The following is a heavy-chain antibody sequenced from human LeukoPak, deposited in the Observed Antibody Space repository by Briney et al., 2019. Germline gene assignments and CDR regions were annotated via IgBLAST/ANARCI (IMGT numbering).Heavy chain of an antibody. CDR3: AIGSWWLAPLDYYYYYMDV. Sequence: PGGSLRLSCAASGFTFSSYGMHWVRQAPGKGLEWVAVISYDGSNKYYADSVKGRFTISRDNSKNTLYLQMNSLRAEDTAVYYCAIGSWWLAPLDYYYYYMDVWGKGTTVTVSS. CDR1: GFTFSSYG. V-gene: IGHV3-30*03. D-gene: IGHD6-19*01. J-gene: IGHJ6*03. CDR2: ISYDGSNK.